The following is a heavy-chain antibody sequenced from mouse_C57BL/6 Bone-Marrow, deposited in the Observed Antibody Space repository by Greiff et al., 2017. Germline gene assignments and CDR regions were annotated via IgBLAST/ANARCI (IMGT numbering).Heavy chain of an antibody. CDR3: ARSSYSNYCWYFDV. D-gene: IGHD2-5*01. J-gene: IGHJ1*03. CDR1: GYTFTSYW. V-gene: IGHV1-53*01. CDR2: INPSNGGT. Sequence: QVQLQQPGTELVKPGASVKLSCKASGYTFTSYWMHWVKQRPGQGLEWIGNINPSNGGTNYNEKFKSKATLTVDKSSSTAYMQLSSLTSEDSAVYYCARSSYSNYCWYFDVWGTGTTVTVSS.